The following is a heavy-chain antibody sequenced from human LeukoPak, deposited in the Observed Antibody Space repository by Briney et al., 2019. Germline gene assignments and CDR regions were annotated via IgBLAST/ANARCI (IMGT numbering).Heavy chain of an antibody. V-gene: IGHV3-74*01. CDR3: ARSDGSGSYYSRPLDY. J-gene: IGHJ4*02. D-gene: IGHD3-10*01. Sequence: PGGSLRLSCAASGFSFSSYWMHWVRQAPGKGLVWVSRISSDGSIINYADSVKGRFTISRDNAKNSLYLQMNSLRAEDTALYHCARSDGSGSYYSRPLDYWGQGTLVTVSS. CDR2: ISSDGSII. CDR1: GFSFSSYW.